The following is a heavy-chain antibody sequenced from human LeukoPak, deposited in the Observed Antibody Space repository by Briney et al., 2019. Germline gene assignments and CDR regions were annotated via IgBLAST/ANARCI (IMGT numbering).Heavy chain of an antibody. CDR3: ATGGIAAASNYMDV. CDR1: GYTLTELS. CDR2: FDPEDGET. Sequence: ASVKVSCTVSGYTLTELSMHWVRQAPGKGLEWMGGFDPEDGETIYAQKFQGRVTMTEDTSTDTAYMELSSLRSEDTAVYYCATGGIAAASNYMDVWGKGTTVTVSS. D-gene: IGHD6-13*01. J-gene: IGHJ6*03. V-gene: IGHV1-24*01.